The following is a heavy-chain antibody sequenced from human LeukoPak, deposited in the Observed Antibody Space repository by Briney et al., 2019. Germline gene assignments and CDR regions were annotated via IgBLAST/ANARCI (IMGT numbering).Heavy chain of an antibody. D-gene: IGHD3-22*01. CDR3: ASSGYYNSSGYLFY. CDR2: IWYDGSNK. CDR1: GFTFSSYG. V-gene: IGHV3-33*08. J-gene: IGHJ4*02. Sequence: PGGSLRLSCAASGFTFSSYGMHWVRQAPGKGLEWLAVIWYDGSNKYYADSVKGRFTISRDNSKNTLYLQMNSLRAEDTAVYYCASSGYYNSSGYLFYWGQGTLVTVSS.